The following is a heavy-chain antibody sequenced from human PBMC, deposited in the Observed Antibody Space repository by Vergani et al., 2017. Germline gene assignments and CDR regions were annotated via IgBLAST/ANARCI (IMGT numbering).Heavy chain of an antibody. Sequence: QVQLQESGPGLVKPSETLSLTCTVSGGSISSYYWSWTRQPPGKGLEWIGYIYYSGSTNYNPSLKSRVTISVDTSKNQFSLKLSSVTAADTAVYYCARGTSGYYYYYMDVWGKGTTVTVSS. D-gene: IGHD3-3*01. CDR2: IYYSGST. J-gene: IGHJ6*03. CDR3: ARGTSGYYYYYMDV. V-gene: IGHV4-59*01. CDR1: GGSISSYY.